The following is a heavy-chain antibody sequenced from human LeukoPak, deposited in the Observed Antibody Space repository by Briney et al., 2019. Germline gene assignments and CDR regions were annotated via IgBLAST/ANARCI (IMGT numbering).Heavy chain of an antibody. CDR3: AKDQADCSSSSCYERGFDY. V-gene: IGHV3-23*01. CDR1: GFTFSSYS. D-gene: IGHD2-2*01. J-gene: IGHJ4*02. Sequence: GVSVRLSCAASGFTFSSYSMSWVRQAPAKGLEWVSAISGSGGSTYFADSVKGRFTISTDKSKDKLYLQITSLRAADTAVYYCAKDQADCSSSSCYERGFDYWGRGTLVTVSS. CDR2: ISGSGGST.